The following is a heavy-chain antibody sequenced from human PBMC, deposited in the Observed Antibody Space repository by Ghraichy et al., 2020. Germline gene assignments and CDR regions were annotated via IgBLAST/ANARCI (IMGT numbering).Heavy chain of an antibody. V-gene: IGHV3-15*01. Sequence: GGSLRLSCAASGFTFSNAWMSWVRQAPGKGLEWVGRIKSKTDGGTTDYAAPVKGRFTISRDDSKNTLYLQMNSLKTEDTAVYYCTTDPGQVLLWFGELLVGYWGQGTLVTVSS. CDR3: TTDPGQVLLWFGELLVGY. CDR1: GFTFSNAW. D-gene: IGHD3-10*01. J-gene: IGHJ4*02. CDR2: IKSKTDGGTT.